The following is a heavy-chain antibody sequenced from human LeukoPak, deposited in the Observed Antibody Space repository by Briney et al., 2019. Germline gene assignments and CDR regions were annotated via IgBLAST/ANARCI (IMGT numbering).Heavy chain of an antibody. CDR2: IYHSGGT. V-gene: IGHV4-38-2*02. CDR3: ARVTMVTTDY. Sequence: SETLSLTCTVSGYSISSGYYWGWIRQPPGKGLEWIGSIYHSGGTYYNPSLKSRVTISVDTSKNQFSLKVSSVTAADTAVYYCARVTMVTTDYWGQGTLVTVSS. J-gene: IGHJ4*02. CDR1: GYSISSGYY. D-gene: IGHD4/OR15-4a*01.